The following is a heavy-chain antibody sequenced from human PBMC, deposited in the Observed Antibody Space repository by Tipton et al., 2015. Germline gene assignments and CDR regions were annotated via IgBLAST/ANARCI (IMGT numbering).Heavy chain of an antibody. CDR2: ITTNGYST. CDR3: ARDRLDTSGFPYYFDY. V-gene: IGHV3-64D*08. CDR1: GFTLSRYA. Sequence: SLRLSCSAAGFTLSRYAMNWVRQAPGKGLEYVSTITTNGYSTYYADSVRGRFTISRDNSKNTLYLQMSSLRAEDTAVYYCARDRLDTSGFPYYFDYWGQGTLVTVSS. J-gene: IGHJ4*02. D-gene: IGHD3-22*01.